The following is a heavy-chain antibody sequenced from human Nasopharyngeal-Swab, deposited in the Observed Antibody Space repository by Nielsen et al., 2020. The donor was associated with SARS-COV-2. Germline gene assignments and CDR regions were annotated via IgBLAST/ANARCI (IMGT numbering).Heavy chain of an antibody. CDR3: ARDFSRGFDY. CDR1: GLTFSDYY. CDR2: ISSSGSTI. Sequence: GESLKISCAASGLTFSDYYMSWIRQAPGKGLEWVSYISSSGSTIYYADSVKGRFTISRDNAKNSLYLQMNSLRAEDTAVYYCARDFSRGFDYWGQGTLVTVSS. J-gene: IGHJ4*02. V-gene: IGHV3-11*04.